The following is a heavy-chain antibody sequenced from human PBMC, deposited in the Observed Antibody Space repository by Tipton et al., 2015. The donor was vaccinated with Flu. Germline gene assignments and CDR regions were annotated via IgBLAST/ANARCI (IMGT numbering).Heavy chain of an antibody. V-gene: IGHV4-59*01. CDR2: IYYSGST. D-gene: IGHD5-24*01. CDR3: ATRGWRDPRGSFDF. J-gene: IGHJ4*02. Sequence: TLSLTCTVSGGSISSYYWSWIRQPPGKGLEWIGYIYYSGSTNYNPSLKSRVTISLDTSKNQFSLRVNSVTAADTAVYYCATRGWRDPRGSFDFWGQGTLVTVSS. CDR1: GGSISSYY.